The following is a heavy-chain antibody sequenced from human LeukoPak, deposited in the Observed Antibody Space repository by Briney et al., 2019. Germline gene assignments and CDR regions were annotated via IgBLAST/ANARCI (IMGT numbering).Heavy chain of an antibody. J-gene: IGHJ3*02. CDR1: GFTFDDYG. CDR3: ARTTAAGIPLDAFDI. V-gene: IGHV3-20*04. Sequence: GSLRLSCAASGFTFDDYGMSWVRQAPGKGLEWVSGINWNGGSTGYADSVKGRFTISRDNAKNSLYLQMNSLRAEDTALYYCARTTAAGIPLDAFDIWGQGTMVTVSS. CDR2: INWNGGST. D-gene: IGHD6-13*01.